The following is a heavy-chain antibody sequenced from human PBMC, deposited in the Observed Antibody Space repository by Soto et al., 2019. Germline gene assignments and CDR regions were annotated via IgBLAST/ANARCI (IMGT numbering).Heavy chain of an antibody. CDR1: GYTFTSYG. CDR2: ISAYNGNT. V-gene: IGHV1-18*01. J-gene: IGHJ6*02. CDR3: ARGPSTAAIGYYYYGMDV. D-gene: IGHD2-2*02. Sequence: GASVKVSCKASGYTFTSYGISWVRQAPGQGLEWMGWISAYNGNTNYAQKLQGRVTMTTDTSTSTAYMELRSLRSDDTAVYYCARGPSTAAIGYYYYGMDVWGQGTTVTVSS.